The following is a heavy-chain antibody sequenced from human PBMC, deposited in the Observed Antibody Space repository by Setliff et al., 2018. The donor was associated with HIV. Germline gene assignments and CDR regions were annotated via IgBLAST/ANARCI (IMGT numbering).Heavy chain of an antibody. CDR2: IFPNDEK. D-gene: IGHD6-13*01. J-gene: IGHJ4*02. CDR1: GFSLSNTRMG. V-gene: IGHV2-26*01. Sequence: SGPTLVNPTETLTLTCTVSGFSLSNTRMGVSWIRQPPGKALEWLAHIFPNDEKSYSASLKSRLTISEDTSKSQVVLTMTNMDPVDTATYYCAHAHPYSSSWYWGFFFDYWGQGTLVTVSS. CDR3: AHAHPYSSSWYWGFFFDY.